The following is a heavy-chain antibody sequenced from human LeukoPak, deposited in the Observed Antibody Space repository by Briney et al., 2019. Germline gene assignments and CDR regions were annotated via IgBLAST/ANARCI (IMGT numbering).Heavy chain of an antibody. CDR2: ISGSGGST. CDR1: GFTFSSYA. CDR3: AKDGPRGSYYPGYFDY. D-gene: IGHD1-26*01. J-gene: IGHJ4*02. Sequence: GGSLRLSCAASGFTFSSYAMSWVRQAPGKGLEWVSAISGSGGSTYYADSVKGRFTISRDNSKNTLYLQMNSLRAEDTAVCYCAKDGPRGSYYPGYFDYWGQGTLVTVSS. V-gene: IGHV3-23*01.